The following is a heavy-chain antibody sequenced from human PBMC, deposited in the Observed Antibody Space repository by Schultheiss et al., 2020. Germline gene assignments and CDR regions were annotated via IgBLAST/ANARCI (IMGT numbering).Heavy chain of an antibody. CDR2: ITGSGGST. CDR1: GFTFSNYA. V-gene: IGHV3-23*01. CDR3: AKIPVYYYSYYMDV. J-gene: IGHJ6*03. Sequence: GGSLRLSCAASGFTFSNYAMSWVRQAPGKGLEWVSGITGSGGSTDYADSVRGRFNVSRDNYKNTLYLQMNSLRAEDTAVYYCAKIPVYYYSYYMDVWGKGTTVTVSS.